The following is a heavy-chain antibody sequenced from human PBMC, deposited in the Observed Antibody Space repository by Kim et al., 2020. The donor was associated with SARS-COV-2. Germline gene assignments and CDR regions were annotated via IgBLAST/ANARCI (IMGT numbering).Heavy chain of an antibody. V-gene: IGHV1-2*06. CDR2: IIPNSGGT. J-gene: IGHJ4*02. D-gene: IGHD3-22*01. CDR3: AKDSAFDSSFHY. Sequence: ASVKVSCKASGYTFTGYYIHWVRQAPGQGLEWMGRIIPNSGGTIYAQRFHGRVTMTRDTSTNTAYMELSRLRSDDTAVYFCAKDSAFDSSFHYWGQGT. CDR1: GYTFTGYY.